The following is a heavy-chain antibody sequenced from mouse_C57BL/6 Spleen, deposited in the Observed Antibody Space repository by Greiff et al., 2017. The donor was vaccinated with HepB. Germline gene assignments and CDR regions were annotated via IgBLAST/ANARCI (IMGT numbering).Heavy chain of an antibody. CDR1: GYTFTSYW. D-gene: IGHD2-12*01. Sequence: QVQLQQPGAELVRPGSSVKLSCKASGYTFTSYWMDWVKQRPGQGLEWIGNIYPSDSETHYNQKFKDKATLTVDKSSSTAYMQLSSLTSEDSAVYYCARRGGYYYSFDDWGQGTTLTVSS. CDR2: IYPSDSET. CDR3: ARRGGYYYSFDD. V-gene: IGHV1-61*01. J-gene: IGHJ2*01.